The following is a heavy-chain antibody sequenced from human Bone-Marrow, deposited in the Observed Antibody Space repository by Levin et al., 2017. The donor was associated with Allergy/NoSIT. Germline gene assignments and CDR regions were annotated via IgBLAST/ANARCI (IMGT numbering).Heavy chain of an antibody. CDR2: IYPGDSDT. D-gene: IGHD2-2*01. Sequence: PGGSLRLSCKASGYSFISYWIGWVRQMPGKGLEWMGIIYPGDSDTTYSPSFQGQVTISADKSTSTAYLQWSSLKVSDTAMYYCARHCTTTSCHYNFGMDGWGQGTTVTVSS. CDR3: ARHCTTTSCHYNFGMDG. V-gene: IGHV5-51*01. J-gene: IGHJ6*02. CDR1: GYSFISYW.